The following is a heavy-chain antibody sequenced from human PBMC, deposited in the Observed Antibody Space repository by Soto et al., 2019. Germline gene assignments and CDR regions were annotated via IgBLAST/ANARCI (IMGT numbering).Heavy chain of an antibody. J-gene: IGHJ4*02. V-gene: IGHV1-69*01. CDR3: ARDGGRHSGGIDY. CDR1: GGTFSSYS. Sequence: QVQLVQSGAEVKKPGSSVNFSCKASGGTFSSYSINWVRQAPGQGLEWMGEIIPIFGTANYAQKFQGRVTITADESTSPAYMELSSLGSEDTAVYYCARDGGRHSGGIDYWGQGTLVTVSS. D-gene: IGHD1-26*01. CDR2: IIPIFGTA.